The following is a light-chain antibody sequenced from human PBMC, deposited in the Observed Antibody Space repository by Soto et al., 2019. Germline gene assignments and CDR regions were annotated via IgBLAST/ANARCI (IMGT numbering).Light chain of an antibody. CDR2: AAS. CDR1: QSIGDN. CDR3: QQSYSNHLT. V-gene: IGKV1-39*01. J-gene: IGKJ4*01. Sequence: DIQMTQSPSSLSASVGDRVTITCRASQSIGDNLNWYQQKPGTAPHLLIYAASSLQSGVPSRFSGSGSGTDFTLTISSLQPEDFATYYCQQSYSNHLTFGGGTKVDIK.